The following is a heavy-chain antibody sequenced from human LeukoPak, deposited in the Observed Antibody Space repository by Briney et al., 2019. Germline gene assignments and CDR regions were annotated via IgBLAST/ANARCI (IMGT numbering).Heavy chain of an antibody. CDR3: ARSVEGYCRGGSCYYYSYYMDV. J-gene: IGHJ6*03. D-gene: IGHD2-15*01. V-gene: IGHV4-4*07. Sequence: PSETLSLTCTVSGGSISNYYWSWIRQPAGKGLEWIGRISNRGSTNYNPSLKSRVTMSVDTSKNQFSLKLSSVTAADTAVYYCARSVEGYCRGGSCYYYSYYMDVWGKGTTVTVSS. CDR1: GGSISNYY. CDR2: ISNRGST.